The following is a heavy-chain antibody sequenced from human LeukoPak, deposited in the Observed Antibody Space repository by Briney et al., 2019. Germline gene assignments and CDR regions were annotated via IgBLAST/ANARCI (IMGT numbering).Heavy chain of an antibody. CDR3: ARGLYYDILTGYVSSPPTI. J-gene: IGHJ3*02. V-gene: IGHV4-30-4*01. Sequence: PSETLSLTCTVSGGSISSGDYYWSWIRQPPGKGLEWIGYIYYSGSTYYNPSLKSRVTISVDTSKNQFSLKLSSVTAADTAVYYCARGLYYDILTGYVSSPPTIWGQGTMVTVSS. CDR2: IYYSGST. D-gene: IGHD3-9*01. CDR1: GGSISSGDYY.